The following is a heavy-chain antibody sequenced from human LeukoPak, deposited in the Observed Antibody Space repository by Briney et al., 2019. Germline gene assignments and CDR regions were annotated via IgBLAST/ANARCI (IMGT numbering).Heavy chain of an antibody. CDR1: GFTFSSYG. CDR3: ARDGGYNYGPR. Sequence: GGSLRLSCAASGFTFSSYGMHWVRQAPGKGLEWVAVISYDGSNKYYADSVKGRFTISRDNSKNSLYLQMNSLRAEDTAVYYCARDGGYNYGPRWGQGTLVTVSS. J-gene: IGHJ4*02. CDR2: ISYDGSNK. D-gene: IGHD5-18*01. V-gene: IGHV3-30*03.